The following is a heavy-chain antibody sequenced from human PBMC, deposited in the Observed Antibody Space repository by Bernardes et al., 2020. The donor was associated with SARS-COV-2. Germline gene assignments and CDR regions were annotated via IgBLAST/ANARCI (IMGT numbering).Heavy chain of an antibody. CDR3: AREAGYSEQDYYYYYGMDV. CDR1: GFTFSSYG. V-gene: IGHV3-33*01. J-gene: IGHJ6*02. CDR2: IWYDGSNK. D-gene: IGHD6-13*01. Sequence: VWSLSLSCAASGFTFSSYGMHWVRQAPGKGLEWVAVIWYDGSNKYYADSVKGRFTISRDNSKNTLYLQMNSLRAEDTAVYYCAREAGYSEQDYYYYYGMDVWGQGTTVTVSS.